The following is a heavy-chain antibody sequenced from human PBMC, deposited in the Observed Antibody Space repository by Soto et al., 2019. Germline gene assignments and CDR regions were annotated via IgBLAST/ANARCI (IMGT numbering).Heavy chain of an antibody. CDR3: ARDYRRDGYNFGY. CDR2: IIPIFGTA. V-gene: IGHV1-69*01. CDR1: GGTFSSYA. D-gene: IGHD5-12*01. Sequence: QVQLVHSGAEGKKPGSSVKVSCKASGGTFSSYAISGVRQAPGQGLEWMGGIIPIFGTANYAQKFQGRVTLTADESTSTAYMELSSLRSEDTAVYYCARDYRRDGYNFGYWGQGTLVTVSS. J-gene: IGHJ4*02.